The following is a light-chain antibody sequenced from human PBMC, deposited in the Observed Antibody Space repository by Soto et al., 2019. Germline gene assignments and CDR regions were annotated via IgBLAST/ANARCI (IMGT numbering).Light chain of an antibody. CDR3: QQSYRLWT. CDR1: QSISIH. CDR2: AAS. V-gene: IGKV1-39*01. J-gene: IGKJ1*01. Sequence: DIQMTQSPFSLSASIGDRVTITCRASQSISIHLNWYQQQPGKAPKLLIYAASTLQSGVPSRFSGSGSGTDFSLTISSLQPEDFATYYCQQSYRLWTFGQGTKVEIK.